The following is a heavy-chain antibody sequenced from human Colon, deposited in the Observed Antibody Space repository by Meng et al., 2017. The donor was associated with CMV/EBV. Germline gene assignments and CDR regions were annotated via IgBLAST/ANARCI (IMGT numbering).Heavy chain of an antibody. CDR1: GGTLNSYA. V-gene: IGHV1-69*10. J-gene: IGHJ6*02. CDR2: IIPILRVA. CDR3: ARGPEGCGGDCFGNYRFDVDV. Sequence: SVKVSCKTSGGTLNSYAISWVRQAPGQGLEWMGGIIPILRVATYAQKFQGRVMITADDTAYMELCSLRSEDTAVYYCARGPEGCGGDCFGNYRFDVDVWGQGTTVTVSS. D-gene: IGHD2-21*01.